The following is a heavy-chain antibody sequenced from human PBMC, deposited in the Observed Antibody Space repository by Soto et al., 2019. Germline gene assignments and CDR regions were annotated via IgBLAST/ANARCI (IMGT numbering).Heavy chain of an antibody. D-gene: IGHD1-26*01. CDR2: ISYDGSNK. CDR1: GFTFSSYG. Sequence: QVQLVESGGGVVQPGRSLRLSCAASGFTFSSYGMHWVRQAPGKGLEWVAVISYDGSNKYYADSVKGRFTISRDNSKNALYLQMNSLRAEDTAVYYCAKVPTPWEPAPFDYWGQGTLVTVSS. J-gene: IGHJ4*02. V-gene: IGHV3-30*18. CDR3: AKVPTPWEPAPFDY.